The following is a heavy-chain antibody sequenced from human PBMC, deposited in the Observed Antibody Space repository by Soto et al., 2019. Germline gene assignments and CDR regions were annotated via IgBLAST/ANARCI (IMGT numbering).Heavy chain of an antibody. D-gene: IGHD3-9*01. CDR2: INPSGGST. Sequence: GASVKVSCTASGYTFTSYYMHWVRQAPGQGLEWMGIINPSGGSTSYAQKFQGRVTMTRDTSTSTVYMELSSLRSEDTAVYYCARGSKTGYYSLALDYWGQGTLVTVSS. CDR3: ARGSKTGYYSLALDY. CDR1: GYTFTSYY. J-gene: IGHJ4*02. V-gene: IGHV1-46*01.